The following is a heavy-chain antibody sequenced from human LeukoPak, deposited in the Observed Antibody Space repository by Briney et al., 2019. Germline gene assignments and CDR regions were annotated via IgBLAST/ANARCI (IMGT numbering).Heavy chain of an antibody. D-gene: IGHD4-17*01. Sequence: SQTLSLTCAVSGGSISSGGYYWSWIRQHPGKGLEWIGYIYYSGSTYYNPSLKSRVTISVDTSKNQFSLKLSSVTAADTAVYYCARGSGDYGDANFDYWGQGTLVTVSS. CDR3: ARGSGDYGDANFDY. CDR1: GGSISSGGYY. V-gene: IGHV4-31*11. CDR2: IYYSGST. J-gene: IGHJ4*02.